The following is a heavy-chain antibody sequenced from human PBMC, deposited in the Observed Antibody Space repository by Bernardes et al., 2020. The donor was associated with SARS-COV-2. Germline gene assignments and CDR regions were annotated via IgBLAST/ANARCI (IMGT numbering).Heavy chain of an antibody. D-gene: IGHD3-22*01. V-gene: IGHV3-33*01. CDR3: ARADSSGYSGVDY. CDR1: GFTFSNYA. Sequence: LRLSCATSGFTFSNYAIHWVRQAPGKGLEWVAVIWYDGSYKYYADSVKGRFTISRDNSKNTLYLQMNSLRVEDTAVYYCARADSSGYSGVDYWGQGTPVTVSS. J-gene: IGHJ4*02. CDR2: IWYDGSYK.